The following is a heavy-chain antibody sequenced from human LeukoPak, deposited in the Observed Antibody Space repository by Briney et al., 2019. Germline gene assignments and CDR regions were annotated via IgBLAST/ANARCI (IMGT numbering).Heavy chain of an antibody. J-gene: IGHJ4*02. V-gene: IGHV3-23*01. D-gene: IGHD2-2*01. CDR3: AGPTCLRGGYCSTNS. Sequence: PGGSLRLSCAASGFTFSDYAMTWVRQTPGKGLEWVSVISGGGDSADYADSVKGRFTISRDNAKKSLYLQMDSLRAEDTAVYYCAGPTCLRGGYCSTNSWGQGTLVTVSS. CDR1: GFTFSDYA. CDR2: ISGGGDSA.